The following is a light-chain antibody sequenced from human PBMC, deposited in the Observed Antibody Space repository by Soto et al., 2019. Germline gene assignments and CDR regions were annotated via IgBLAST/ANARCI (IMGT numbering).Light chain of an antibody. CDR3: CSYAASFSVI. CDR2: EDS. CDR1: HSDVGSYNL. Sequence: QSVLTQPASVSGSPGQSITISCTGTHSDVGSYNLVSWYQQHPGKAPKLIIYEDSKRPSGVSNRFSGSKSGYTASLTISGLEAEAEADYYCCSYAASFSVIFGGGTKLTVL. V-gene: IGLV2-23*01. J-gene: IGLJ2*01.